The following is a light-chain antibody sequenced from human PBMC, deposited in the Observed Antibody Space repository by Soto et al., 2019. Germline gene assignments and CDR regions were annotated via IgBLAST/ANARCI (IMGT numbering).Light chain of an antibody. CDR1: QSVSSY. V-gene: IGKV3-11*01. CDR3: QQRSNWPPEST. J-gene: IGKJ4*01. CDR2: DAS. Sequence: EIVLTQSPATLSLSPGERATLSCRASQSVSSYLAWYQQKPGQAPRLLIYDASNRATGIPARFSGSGSGTDFTLNISSLEPEDFAVYYCQQRSNWPPESTFGGGTKVEIK.